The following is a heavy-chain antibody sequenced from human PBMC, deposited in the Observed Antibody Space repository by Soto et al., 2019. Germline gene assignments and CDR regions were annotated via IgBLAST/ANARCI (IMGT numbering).Heavy chain of an antibody. CDR1: GGAISSSKW. J-gene: IGHJ4*02. V-gene: IGHV4-4*02. D-gene: IGHD6-13*01. CDR2: IYQSGST. Sequence: QVQLQESGPGLVKPSGTLSLTCAVSGGAISSSKWWSWVRQPPGKGLEWIGEIYQSGSTNYNPSLESRVRMSVDKSRNQFSLKLTSVSAADTAVYYCARVSATIAAAAIFDYWGQGTLVTVSS. CDR3: ARVSATIAAAAIFDY.